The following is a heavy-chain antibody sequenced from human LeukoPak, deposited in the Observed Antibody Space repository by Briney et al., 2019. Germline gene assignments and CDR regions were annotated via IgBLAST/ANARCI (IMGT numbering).Heavy chain of an antibody. V-gene: IGHV4-59*01. J-gene: IGHJ5*02. D-gene: IGHD6-6*01. CDR3: ARSRIAAPFDP. Sequence: PSETLSLTCTVSGASISTYYWSWIRQPPGKGLEWIGYLFFGGSTNYNPSLKSRVTISSDTSKNQLSLKLTSVTAADTAVYYCARSRIAAPFDPWGQGTLVTVSS. CDR1: GASISTYY. CDR2: LFFGGST.